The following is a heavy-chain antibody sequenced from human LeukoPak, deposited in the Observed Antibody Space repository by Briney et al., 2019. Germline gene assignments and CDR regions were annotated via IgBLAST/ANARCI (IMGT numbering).Heavy chain of an antibody. CDR1: GGSFSGYY. CDR2: INHSGST. CDR3: ARGRGIAARRWFDP. V-gene: IGHV4-34*01. Sequence: SETLSHTCAVYGGSFSGYYWSWIRQPPGKGLEWIGEINHSGSTDYNPSLKSRVTISVDTSKNQFSLKLSSVTAADTAVYYCARGRGIAARRWFDPWGQGTLVTVSS. J-gene: IGHJ5*02. D-gene: IGHD6-6*01.